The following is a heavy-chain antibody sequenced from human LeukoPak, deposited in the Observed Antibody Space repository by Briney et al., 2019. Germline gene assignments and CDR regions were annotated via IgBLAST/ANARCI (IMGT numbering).Heavy chain of an antibody. J-gene: IGHJ6*03. D-gene: IGHD6-6*01. CDR1: GYTFTSYG. CDR2: ISAYNGNT. V-gene: IGHV1-18*01. CDR3: ARVPTYSSSYYYYYMDV. Sequence: ASVKVSCKASGYTFTSYGISWVPQAPGQGLEWMGWISAYNGNTNYAQKLQGRVTMTTDTSTSTAYMELRSLRSDDTAVYYCARVPTYSSSYYYYYMDVWGKGTTVTVSS.